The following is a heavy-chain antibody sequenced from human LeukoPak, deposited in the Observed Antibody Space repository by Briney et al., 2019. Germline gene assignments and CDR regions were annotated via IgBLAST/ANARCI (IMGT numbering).Heavy chain of an antibody. CDR3: ARAGIAAAGEPFDY. V-gene: IGHV4-39*07. Sequence: SETLSLTCTVSGGSISSSSYYWGWIRQPPGRGLEWIGSVYYSGSTYYNPSLKSRVTISLDTSKNQFSLKLSSVIAADTAVYYCARAGIAAAGEPFDYWGQGTLVTVSS. CDR1: GGSISSSSYY. J-gene: IGHJ4*02. CDR2: VYYSGST. D-gene: IGHD6-13*01.